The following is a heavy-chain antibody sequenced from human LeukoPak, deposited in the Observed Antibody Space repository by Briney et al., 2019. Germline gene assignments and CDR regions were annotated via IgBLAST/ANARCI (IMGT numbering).Heavy chain of an antibody. CDR1: GFTFSSYA. CDR3: ARVPMSGYSYGSDY. CDR2: ISGSGGST. D-gene: IGHD5-18*01. J-gene: IGHJ4*02. Sequence: PPGGSLRLSCAASGFTFSSYAMSWVRQAPGKGLEWVSAISGSGGSTYYADSVKGRFTISRDNSKNTLYLQMNSLRAEDTAVYYCARVPMSGYSYGSDYWGQGTLVTVSS. V-gene: IGHV3-23*01.